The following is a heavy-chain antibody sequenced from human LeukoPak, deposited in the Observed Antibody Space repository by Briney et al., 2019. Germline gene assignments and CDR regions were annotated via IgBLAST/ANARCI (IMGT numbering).Heavy chain of an antibody. D-gene: IGHD6-13*01. V-gene: IGHV4-39*01. J-gene: IGHJ4*02. CDR1: GGSASSSDYY. CDR3: ARRAGYSSTWYLDY. Sequence: SQTLSLTCTVSGGSASSSDYYWAWIRHPPGKGLERIGSIYYSGSTYDNPSLKSRVTMSVDTSRNQFSLKLTSVTAADTAVYYCARRAGYSSTWYLDYWGQGTLVTVSS. CDR2: IYYSGST.